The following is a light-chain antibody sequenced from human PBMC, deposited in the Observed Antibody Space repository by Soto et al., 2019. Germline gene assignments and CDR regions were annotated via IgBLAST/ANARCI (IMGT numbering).Light chain of an antibody. Sequence: QSVLTQPASGSGSPGQSITISCTGTSSDVGGYNYVSWYQHHPGKAPKLLIYEVSYRPSGVSDRFSGSKSANTASLTISGLQAEDEADYYCSSYTSGSLRVFGTGTKVTVL. CDR3: SSYTSGSLRV. CDR1: SSDVGGYNY. J-gene: IGLJ1*01. V-gene: IGLV2-14*01. CDR2: EVS.